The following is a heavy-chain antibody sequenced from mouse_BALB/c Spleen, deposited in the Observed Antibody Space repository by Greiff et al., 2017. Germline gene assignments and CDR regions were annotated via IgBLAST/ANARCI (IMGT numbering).Heavy chain of an antibody. D-gene: IGHD2-4*01. J-gene: IGHJ4*01. CDR2: ISSGGST. Sequence: DVHLVESGGGLVKPGGSLKLSCAASGFTFSSYAMSWVRQTPEKRLEWVASISSGGSTYYPDSVKGRFTISRDNARNILYLQMSSLRSEDTAMYYCASDYDYAMDYWGQGTSVTVSS. CDR1: GFTFSSYA. CDR3: ASDYDYAMDY. V-gene: IGHV5-6-5*01.